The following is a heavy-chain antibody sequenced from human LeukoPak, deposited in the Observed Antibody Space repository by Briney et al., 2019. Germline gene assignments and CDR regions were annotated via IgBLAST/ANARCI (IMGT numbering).Heavy chain of an antibody. CDR3: AKDRALRFLEWLSYYGMDV. CDR2: ISGSGGST. V-gene: IGHV3-23*01. CDR1: GFTFSSYG. Sequence: PGGSLRLSCAASGFTFSSYGMHWVRQAPGKGLEWVSAISGSGGSTYYADSVKGRFTISRDNSKNTLYLQMNSLRAEDTAVYYCAKDRALRFLEWLSYYGMDVWGQGTTVTVSS. D-gene: IGHD3-3*01. J-gene: IGHJ6*02.